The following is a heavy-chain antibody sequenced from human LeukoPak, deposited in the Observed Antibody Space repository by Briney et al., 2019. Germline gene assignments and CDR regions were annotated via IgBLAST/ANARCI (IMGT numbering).Heavy chain of an antibody. Sequence: SETLSLTWTVSGGSISSYYWSWIRQPAGKGLEWIGRIYTSGSTNYNPSIKSLVTMSVDTFKTQFSLKLSSVTAADTAAYYCARDAPVAKNAFDIWGQGTMVTVSS. CDR2: IYTSGST. CDR3: ARDAPVAKNAFDI. CDR1: GGSISSYY. J-gene: IGHJ3*02. D-gene: IGHD5-12*01. V-gene: IGHV4-4*07.